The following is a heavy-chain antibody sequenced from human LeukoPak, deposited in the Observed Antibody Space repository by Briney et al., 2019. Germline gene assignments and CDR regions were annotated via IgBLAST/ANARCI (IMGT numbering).Heavy chain of an antibody. V-gene: IGHV1-18*01. J-gene: IGHJ3*02. CDR2: ISAYNGNT. CDR1: GYTFTSYG. Sequence: ASVKVSCKASGYTFTSYGISWVRQAPGQGLEWMGWISAYNGNTNYAQKLQGRVTMTTDTSTSTAYMELRSLRSDDTAVYYCARDIVVVPAAEQGPGAFDIWGQGTMVTVSS. CDR3: ARDIVVVPAAEQGPGAFDI. D-gene: IGHD2-2*01.